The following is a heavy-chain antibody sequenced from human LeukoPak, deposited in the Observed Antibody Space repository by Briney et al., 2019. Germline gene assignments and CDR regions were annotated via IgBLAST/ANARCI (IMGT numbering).Heavy chain of an antibody. CDR1: GYTFTSYG. D-gene: IGHD5-18*01. J-gene: IGHJ6*03. Sequence: GASVKVSCKASGYTFTSYGISWVRQAPGQGLEWMGWISAYNGNTNYAQKLQGRVTMTTDTSTSTAYMELRSLRSDDTAVYYCARSNGLWLQPYYYMDVWGKGTTVTISS. V-gene: IGHV1-18*01. CDR2: ISAYNGNT. CDR3: ARSNGLWLQPYYYMDV.